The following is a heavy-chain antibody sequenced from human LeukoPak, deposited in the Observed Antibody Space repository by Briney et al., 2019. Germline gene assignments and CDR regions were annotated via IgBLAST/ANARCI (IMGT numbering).Heavy chain of an antibody. D-gene: IGHD2-15*01. V-gene: IGHV3-48*03. Sequence: PGGSLRLSCVGSGFTFDTYEMNWVRQAPEKGLEWLSVISRGGFEIHYAASVEGRFTISRDDAKNTLYLQMTSLKDEDTAVYYWAKGGSQGDCSFGTCYGDYWGKGTLVTVSS. CDR3: AKGGSQGDCSFGTCYGDY. CDR1: GFTFDTYE. J-gene: IGHJ4*02. CDR2: ISRGGFEI.